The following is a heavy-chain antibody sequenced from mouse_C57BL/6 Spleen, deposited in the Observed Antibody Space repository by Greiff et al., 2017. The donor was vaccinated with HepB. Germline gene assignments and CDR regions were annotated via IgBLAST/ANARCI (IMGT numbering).Heavy chain of an antibody. CDR2: IYPGDGDT. D-gene: IGHD1-1*01. J-gene: IGHJ2*01. Sequence: VQLQQSGPELVKPGASVKISCKASGYAFSSSWMNWVKQRPGKGLEWIGRIYPGDGDTNYNGKFKGKATLTADKSSSTAYMQLSSLTSEDSAVYFCARSDYGSRDYFDYWGQGTTLTVSS. CDR3: ARSDYGSRDYFDY. V-gene: IGHV1-82*01. CDR1: GYAFSSSW.